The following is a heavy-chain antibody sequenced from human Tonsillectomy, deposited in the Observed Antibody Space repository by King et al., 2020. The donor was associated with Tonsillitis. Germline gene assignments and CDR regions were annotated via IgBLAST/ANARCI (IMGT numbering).Heavy chain of an antibody. Sequence: VQLVESGGGLVQPGGSLRLSCAASGFTVSSNYMSWVRQAPGKGLEWVSVIYSGGSTYYADSVQGRFTTSRHNTKNTLHLQMNSLRAEDTAGYYCARDGRYCGGVICRCMDVWGQGTTVTVSS. D-gene: IGHD3-10*01. CDR3: ARDGRYCGGVICRCMDV. V-gene: IGHV3-53*04. CDR1: GFTVSSNY. CDR2: IYSGGST. J-gene: IGHJ6*02.